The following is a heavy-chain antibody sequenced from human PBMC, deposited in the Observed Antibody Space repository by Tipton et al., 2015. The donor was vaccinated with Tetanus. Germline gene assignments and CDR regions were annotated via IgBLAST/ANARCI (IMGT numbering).Heavy chain of an antibody. J-gene: IGHJ4*02. CDR3: ARGGVDSRVFDF. Sequence: QLVQSGAEAKKPGESLKISCQGSGYNFNLYWIAWVRQMPGKGLEWMGIIYPGDSDTTYSPSFQGQVTISADRSISTAYLQWSSLKVSDTATYYCARGGVDSRVFDFWGQGTLVTVSS. V-gene: IGHV5-51*01. CDR1: GYNFNLYW. D-gene: IGHD3-3*01. CDR2: IYPGDSDT.